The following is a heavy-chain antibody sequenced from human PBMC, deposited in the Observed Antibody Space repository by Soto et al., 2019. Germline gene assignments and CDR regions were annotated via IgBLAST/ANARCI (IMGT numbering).Heavy chain of an antibody. CDR2: IYSGGST. CDR3: ARIDYGDYYFDY. V-gene: IGHV3-66*01. CDR1: GFTVSSNY. D-gene: IGHD4-17*01. J-gene: IGHJ4*02. Sequence: GGSLRLSCAASGFTVSSNYMSWVRQAPGKGLEWVSVIYSGGSTYYADSVKGRFTISRDNSKNTLYLQMNSLRAEDTAVYYCARIDYGDYYFDYWGQGTLVTVSS.